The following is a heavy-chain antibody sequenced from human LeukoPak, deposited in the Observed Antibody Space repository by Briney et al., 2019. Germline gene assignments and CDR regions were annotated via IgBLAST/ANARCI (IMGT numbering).Heavy chain of an antibody. CDR2: IYYSGST. Sequence: KPSETLSLTCTVSGGSISSSSYYWGWIRQPPGKGLEWIGSIYYSGSTYYNPSPKSRVTISVDTSKNQFSLKLSSVTAADTAVYYCARHVPAIYDFWSGYSAIDYWGQGTLVTVSS. CDR1: GGSISSSSYY. CDR3: ARHVPAIYDFWSGYSAIDY. J-gene: IGHJ4*02. V-gene: IGHV4-39*01. D-gene: IGHD3-3*01.